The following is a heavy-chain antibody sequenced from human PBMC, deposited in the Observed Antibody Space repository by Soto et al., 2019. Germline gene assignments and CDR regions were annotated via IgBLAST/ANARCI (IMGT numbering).Heavy chain of an antibody. Sequence: EVQLVESGGGLVQPGGSLRLSCAASGFTFSSYSMNWVRQAPGKGLEWVSYISSSSSTIYNADSVKGRFTISRDNAKNSLYLQMNSLRDEDTAVYYCARRGVVTVIYGMDVWGQGTLVTVSS. CDR1: GFTFSSYS. CDR2: ISSSSSTI. V-gene: IGHV3-48*02. J-gene: IGHJ6*02. D-gene: IGHD2-21*02. CDR3: ARRGVVTVIYGMDV.